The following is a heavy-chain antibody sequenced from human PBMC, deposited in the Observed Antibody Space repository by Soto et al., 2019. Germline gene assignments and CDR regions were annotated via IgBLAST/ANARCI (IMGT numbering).Heavy chain of an antibody. V-gene: IGHV3-21*01. D-gene: IGHD4-17*01. J-gene: IGHJ3*02. CDR2: ISSSSSYI. Sequence: GGSLRLSCAASGFTFSSYSMNWVRQAPGKGLEWVSSISSSSSYIYYADSVKGRFTISRDNAKNSLYLQMNSLRAEDTAVYYCARVRMTTVTLDAFDIWGQGTMVTVSS. CDR1: GFTFSSYS. CDR3: ARVRMTTVTLDAFDI.